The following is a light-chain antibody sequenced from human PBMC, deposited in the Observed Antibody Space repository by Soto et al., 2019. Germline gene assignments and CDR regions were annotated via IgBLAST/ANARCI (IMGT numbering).Light chain of an antibody. CDR2: EVS. CDR1: SSDVGSYNF. J-gene: IGLJ1*01. CDR3: CADAGRSTYV. V-gene: IGLV2-23*02. Sequence: QSALTQPASVSGSPGQSITISCTRTSSDVGSYNFVSWYQQLPGEVPKVMIYEVSKRPSGVSDRFSGSKSGNTASLTISGLQAEDEADYYCCADAGRSTYVFGTGTKLTVL.